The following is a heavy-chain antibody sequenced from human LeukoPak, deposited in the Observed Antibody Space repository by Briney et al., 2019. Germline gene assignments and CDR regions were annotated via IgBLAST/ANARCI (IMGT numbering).Heavy chain of an antibody. CDR3: ARNSRDGYNFADY. CDR2: IYYSGTT. Sequence: SETLSLTCTVSGFSISSYYWNWVRQPPGKGLEWIGYIYYSGTTNYNPSLKSRVTISVDTSKNQFSLKLVPVTPHDTTVYYCARNSRDGYNFADYWGQGTLVTVSS. V-gene: IGHV4-59*08. CDR1: GFSISSYY. J-gene: IGHJ4*02. D-gene: IGHD5-24*01.